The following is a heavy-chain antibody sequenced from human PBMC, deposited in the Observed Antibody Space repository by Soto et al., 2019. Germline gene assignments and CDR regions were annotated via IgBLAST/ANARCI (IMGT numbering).Heavy chain of an antibody. Sequence: QVKLVQSGAEVKKPGASVKVSCKASGYTFTSYAMHWVRQAPGQRLEWMGWINAGNGNTKYSQKFQGRVTITRDTSASTAYMELSSLRSEDTSVYYCAREGNSDAFDISGQGTMVTVSS. CDR1: GYTFTSYA. D-gene: IGHD4-4*01. CDR2: INAGNGNT. J-gene: IGHJ3*02. V-gene: IGHV1-3*01. CDR3: AREGNSDAFDI.